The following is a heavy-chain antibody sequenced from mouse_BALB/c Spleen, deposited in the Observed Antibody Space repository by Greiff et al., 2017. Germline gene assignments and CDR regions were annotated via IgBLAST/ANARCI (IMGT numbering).Heavy chain of an antibody. CDR3: ARLGNYFDY. V-gene: IGHV5-12-1*01. CDR2: ISSGGGST. J-gene: IGHJ2*01. Sequence: EVNVVESGGGLVKPGGSLKLSCAASGFAFSSYDMSWVRQTPEKRLEWVAYISSGGGSTYYPDTVKGRFTISRDNAKNTLYLQMSSLKSEDTAMYYCARLGNYFDYWGQGTTLTVSS. CDR1: GFAFSSYD. D-gene: IGHD2-14*01.